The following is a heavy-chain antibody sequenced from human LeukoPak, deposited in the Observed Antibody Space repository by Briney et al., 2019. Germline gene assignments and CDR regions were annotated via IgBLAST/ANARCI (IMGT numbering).Heavy chain of an antibody. CDR1: GYTFTSYY. CDR3: ARIGDYGSGSEGFDP. D-gene: IGHD3-10*01. V-gene: IGHV1-46*04. Sequence: GASVKVSRKASGYTFTSYYIHWVRQAPGQGLEWMGIISPSVGTTTYAQKLEGRVTMTRDTSTTTVYIELRSLRSEDTAVYYCARIGDYGSGSEGFDPWGQGTLVTVSS. CDR2: ISPSVGTT. J-gene: IGHJ5*02.